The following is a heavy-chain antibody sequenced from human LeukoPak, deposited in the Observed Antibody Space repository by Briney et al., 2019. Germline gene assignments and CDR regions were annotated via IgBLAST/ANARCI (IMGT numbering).Heavy chain of an antibody. D-gene: IGHD2-15*01. CDR2: ISAYNGNT. V-gene: IGHV1-18*01. Sequence: ASVTVSCKASGYTFTNYGITWVRQAPGQGLEGMGWISAYNGNTNYAQKLQGRVTMTIDKTTSTAYMELRSLRSDDTAVYYCARGGANCSGGRCPLNWFDPWGQGTPVTVSS. J-gene: IGHJ5*02. CDR1: GYTFTNYG. CDR3: ARGGANCSGGRCPLNWFDP.